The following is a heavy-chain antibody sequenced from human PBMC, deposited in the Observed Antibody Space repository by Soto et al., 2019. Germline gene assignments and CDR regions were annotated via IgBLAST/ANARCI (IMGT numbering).Heavy chain of an antibody. CDR3: AKDVTIFGVAPRDY. CDR2: ISYDGSNK. Sequence: LRLSCAASGFTFSSYGMHWVRQAPGKGLEWVAVISYDGSNKYYADSVKGRFTIPRDNSKNTLYLQMNSLRAEDTAVYYCAKDVTIFGVAPRDYWGQGTLVTVSS. J-gene: IGHJ4*02. CDR1: GFTFSSYG. D-gene: IGHD3-3*01. V-gene: IGHV3-30*18.